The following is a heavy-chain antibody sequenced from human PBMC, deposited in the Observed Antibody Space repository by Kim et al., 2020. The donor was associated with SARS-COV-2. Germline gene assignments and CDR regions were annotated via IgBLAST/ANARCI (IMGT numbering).Heavy chain of an antibody. V-gene: IGHV4-61*01. J-gene: IGHJ4*01. CDR1: GGSVSSGSYY. CDR2: IYYSGST. D-gene: IGHD3-9*01. CDR3: ARSELRYFDWLFYF. Sequence: SETLSLTCTVSGGSVSSGSYYWSWIRQPPGKGLEWIGYIYYSGSTNYNPSLKSRGTISVDTSKNQFSLKLSSVTAADTAVYYCARSELRYFDWLFYFWG.